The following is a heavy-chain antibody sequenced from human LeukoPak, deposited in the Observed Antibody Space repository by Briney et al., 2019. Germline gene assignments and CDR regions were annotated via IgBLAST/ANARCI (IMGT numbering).Heavy chain of an antibody. J-gene: IGHJ3*02. V-gene: IGHV1-18*04. CDR3: ARVAFRSRWIQLWHDAFDI. CDR2: ISAYNGNT. Sequence: GESLKISCKGSGYSFTSYWIGWVRQAPGQGLEWMGWISAYNGNTNYAQKLQGRVTMTTNTSTSTAYMELRSLRSDGTAVYYCARVAFRSRWIQLWHDAFDIWGQGTMVTVSS. CDR1: GYSFTSYW. D-gene: IGHD5-18*01.